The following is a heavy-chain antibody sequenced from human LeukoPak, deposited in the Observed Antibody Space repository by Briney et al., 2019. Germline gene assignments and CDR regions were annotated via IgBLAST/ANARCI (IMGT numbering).Heavy chain of an antibody. D-gene: IGHD2-2*01. J-gene: IGHJ3*02. Sequence: GGSLRLSCAASGFTFSSYAMHWVRQAPGKGLEWVAVISYDGSNKYYADSVKGRFTISRDNSKNTLYLQMNSLRAEDTAVYYCARVCAAYALGMAFDIWGQGTMVTVSS. V-gene: IGHV3-30*04. CDR2: ISYDGSNK. CDR3: ARVCAAYALGMAFDI. CDR1: GFTFSSYA.